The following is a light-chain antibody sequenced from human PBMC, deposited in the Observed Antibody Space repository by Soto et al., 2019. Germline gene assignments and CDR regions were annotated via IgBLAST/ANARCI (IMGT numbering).Light chain of an antibody. CDR2: GAS. V-gene: IGKV3-20*01. J-gene: IGKJ1*01. CDR3: QQYGSSPWT. Sequence: EIVLTQSPGTLSLSPGERATLSCRASQSVSSSYLAWYQQKPGQAPRLLIYGASSRATSIPDRFSGSGSGTHFNLTISRLEPEDFAVYYCQQYGSSPWTFGQGTKVEIK. CDR1: QSVSSSY.